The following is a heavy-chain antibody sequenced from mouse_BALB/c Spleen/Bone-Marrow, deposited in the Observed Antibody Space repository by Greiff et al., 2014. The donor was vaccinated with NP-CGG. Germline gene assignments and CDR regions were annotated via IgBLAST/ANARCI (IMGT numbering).Heavy chain of an antibody. CDR1: GYAFTNYL. CDR2: INSGSGGT. V-gene: IGHV1-54*01. Sequence: QVHVKQSGAELVRPGTSVKVSCKGSGYAFTNYLIEWVKQRPGQGLEWIGVINSGSGGTKYNEKFKGKATLTADKSSNTAYMQLSSLTSDDSAVYFCARAITDAMDYWGQGTSVTVSS. J-gene: IGHJ4*01. D-gene: IGHD2-4*01. CDR3: ARAITDAMDY.